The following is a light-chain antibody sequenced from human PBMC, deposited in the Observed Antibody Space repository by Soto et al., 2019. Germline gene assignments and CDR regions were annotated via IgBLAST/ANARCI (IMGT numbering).Light chain of an antibody. Sequence: DIVMTQSPDSLAVSLGERATINCKSSQSVLYSSNNENYLAWYQQKPGQPPKLLIYWASTRESGVPDRFSGSGSATDFTLTISSLQAEDVAVYYCQQYYSTPFTFGPGTKVDIK. J-gene: IGKJ3*01. CDR1: QSVLYSSNNENY. CDR2: WAS. CDR3: QQYYSTPFT. V-gene: IGKV4-1*01.